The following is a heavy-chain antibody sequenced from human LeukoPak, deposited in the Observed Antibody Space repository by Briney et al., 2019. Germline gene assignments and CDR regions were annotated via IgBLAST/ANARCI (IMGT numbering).Heavy chain of an antibody. V-gene: IGHV4-34*01. CDR2: INHSGST. D-gene: IGHD6-19*01. CDR3: ARQNSSGWYQDYYYYYYGMDV. Sequence: NPSETLSLTCAVYGGSFSGYYWSWIRQPPGKGLEWIGEINHSGSTNYNPSLKSRVTISVDTSKNQFSLKLSSVTAADTAVYYCARQNSSGWYQDYYYYYYGMDVWGQGTTVTVSS. CDR1: GGSFSGYY. J-gene: IGHJ6*02.